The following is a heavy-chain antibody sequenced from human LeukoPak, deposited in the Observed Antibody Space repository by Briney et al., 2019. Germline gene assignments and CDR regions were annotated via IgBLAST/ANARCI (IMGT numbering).Heavy chain of an antibody. J-gene: IGHJ6*03. CDR1: AYTFTAYY. CDR2: INSNSGDA. V-gene: IGHV1-2*02. Sequence: ASVKVSCKASAYTFTAYYIHWVRQAPGQGLEWMGWINSNSGDANYSPKFQGRVTLTRDTSISTAYMELTRLTSEDTAVYYCARDFPNYYASGSPNYYYYVDVWGKGTTVTVS. CDR3: ARDFPNYYASGSPNYYYYVDV. D-gene: IGHD3-10*01.